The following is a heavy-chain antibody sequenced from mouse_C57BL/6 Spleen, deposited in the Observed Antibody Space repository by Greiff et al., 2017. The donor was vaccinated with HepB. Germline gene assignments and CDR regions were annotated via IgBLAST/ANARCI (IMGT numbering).Heavy chain of an antibody. CDR2: ISGGGGNT. D-gene: IGHD1-1*01. CDR1: GFTFSSYT. Sequence: EVKLVESGGGLVKPGGSLKLSCAASGFTFSSYTMSWVRQTPEKRLEWVATISGGGGNTYYPDSVKGRFTISRDNAKNTLYLQMSSLRSEDTALYYCARHGPYYSDGFAYWGQGTLVTVSA. J-gene: IGHJ3*01. V-gene: IGHV5-9*01. CDR3: ARHGPYYSDGFAY.